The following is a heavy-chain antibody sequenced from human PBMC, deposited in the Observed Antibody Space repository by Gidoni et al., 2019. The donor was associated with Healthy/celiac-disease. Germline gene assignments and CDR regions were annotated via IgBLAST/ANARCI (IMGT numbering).Heavy chain of an antibody. CDR2: ISGSGGST. D-gene: IGHD2-2*01. Sequence: EVQLLESGGGLVQPGGSLRLSCAASGFTLSSYAMSWVRQAPGKGLEWVSAISGSGGSTYYADSVKGRFTISRDNSKNTLYLQMNSLRAEDTAVYYCAKDRGYCSSTSCSDAFDIWGQGTMVTVSS. CDR1: GFTLSSYA. CDR3: AKDRGYCSSTSCSDAFDI. V-gene: IGHV3-23*01. J-gene: IGHJ3*02.